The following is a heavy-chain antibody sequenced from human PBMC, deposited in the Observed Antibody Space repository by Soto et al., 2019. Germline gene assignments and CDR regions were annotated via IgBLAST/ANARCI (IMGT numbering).Heavy chain of an antibody. D-gene: IGHD1-26*01. CDR3: AKYADSGSWIFDY. CDR1: GFTFSSYG. Sequence: QVQLVESGGGVVQPGRSLRLSCAASGFTFSSYGMHWVRQAPGKGLEWVAVISYDGSNKYYADSVKGRFTISRDNSKNTLYLQMNSLRAEDTAVYYCAKYADSGSWIFDYWGQGTLVTVSS. V-gene: IGHV3-30*18. J-gene: IGHJ4*02. CDR2: ISYDGSNK.